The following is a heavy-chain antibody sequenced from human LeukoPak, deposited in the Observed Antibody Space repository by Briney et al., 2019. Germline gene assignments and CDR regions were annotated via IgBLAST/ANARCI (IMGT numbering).Heavy chain of an antibody. CDR3: ASSSGVLLWFGGFVEAFDI. D-gene: IGHD3-10*01. V-gene: IGHV3-66*01. CDR1: GFSFSTSW. J-gene: IGHJ3*02. CDR2: IYSGGST. Sequence: PGGSLRLSCAASGFSFSTSWMHWVRQAPGKGLEWVSVIYSGGSTYYADSVKGRFTISRDNSKNTLYLQMNSLRAEDTAVYYCASSSGVLLWFGGFVEAFDIWGQGTMVTVSS.